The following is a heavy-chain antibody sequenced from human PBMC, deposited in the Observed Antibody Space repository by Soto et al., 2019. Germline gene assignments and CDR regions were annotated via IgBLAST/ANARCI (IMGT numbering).Heavy chain of an antibody. Sequence: SETLSLTCTVSGGSVSSGNYYWSWIRQPPGKGLEWIGYIYYSGNTNCNPSLKSRVTISGDTPKNQFSLKLSSVTAADTAVYYCARSYDSSTGPLDYWGQGTLVTVSS. CDR1: GGSVSSGNYY. V-gene: IGHV4-61*01. J-gene: IGHJ4*02. CDR3: ARSYDSSTGPLDY. CDR2: IYYSGNT. D-gene: IGHD3-22*01.